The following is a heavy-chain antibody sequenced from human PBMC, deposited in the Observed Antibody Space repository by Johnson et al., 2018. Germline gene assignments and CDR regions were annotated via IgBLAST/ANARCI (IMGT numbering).Heavy chain of an antibody. CDR2: IIPIFGIT. CDR3: ARVGFRWEPLGYFDL. V-gene: IGHV1-69*09. J-gene: IGHJ2*01. CDR1: GGTFSSYT. D-gene: IGHD1-26*01. Sequence: VQLVESGAEVKKXGSSXKVXCKASGGTFSSYTISWVRQAPGQGLEWMGRIIPIFGITNYAQKFQGRVTITADKSLSTAYMELSRLRSEDTAVYYCARVGFRWEPLGYFDLWGRGTLVTVSS.